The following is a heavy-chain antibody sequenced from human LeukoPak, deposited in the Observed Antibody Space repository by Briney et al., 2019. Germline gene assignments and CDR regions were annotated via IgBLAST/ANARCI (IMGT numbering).Heavy chain of an antibody. CDR3: AREEVVGATHHFDY. CDR2: IIPIFGTA. CDR1: GGTFSSYA. V-gene: IGHV1-69*13. Sequence: ASVKVSCKASGGTFSSYAISWVRQAPGQGLEWMGGIIPIFGTANYAQKFQGRVTITADESTSTAYMELSSLRSEDTAVYYCAREEVVGATHHFDYWGQGTLVTVSS. D-gene: IGHD1-26*01. J-gene: IGHJ4*02.